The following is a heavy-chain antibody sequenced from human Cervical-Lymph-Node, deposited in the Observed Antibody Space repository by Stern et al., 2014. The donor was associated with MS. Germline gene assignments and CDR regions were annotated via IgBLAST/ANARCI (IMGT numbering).Heavy chain of an antibody. J-gene: IGHJ4*02. Sequence: QVQLQESGPGLVKPSETLTLTCTVSGGSITGYYWTWIRQPPGNGLEWIWYSYYNWNSNYNPSLKSRATISVDTSRNQFSLRLSSMTVADTALYFCARVGGFSGGRYYFDYWGQGSLVTVSS. CDR3: ARVGGFSGGRYYFDY. CDR2: SYYNWNS. CDR1: GGSITGYY. D-gene: IGHD2-21*02. V-gene: IGHV4-59*01.